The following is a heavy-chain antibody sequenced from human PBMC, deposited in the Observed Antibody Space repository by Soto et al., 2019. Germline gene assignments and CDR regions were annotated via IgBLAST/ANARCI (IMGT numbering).Heavy chain of an antibody. CDR3: ASLGDSGYENYYYGMDV. J-gene: IGHJ6*02. V-gene: IGHV4-39*01. Sequence: PSETLSLTCTVSGGSLSSDSYYWGWIRQSPEKGLEWIASISYSGSTYYNPTLKSRLIISVDTSKSQFSLKLSSVTAADTAVYYCASLGDSGYENYYYGMDVWGQGTTVTVSS. CDR1: GGSLSSDSYY. D-gene: IGHD5-12*01. CDR2: ISYSGST.